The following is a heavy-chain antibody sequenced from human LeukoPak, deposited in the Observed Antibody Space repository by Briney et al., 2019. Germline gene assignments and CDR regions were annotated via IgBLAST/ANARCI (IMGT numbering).Heavy chain of an antibody. V-gene: IGHV1-46*01. D-gene: IGHD4-17*01. Sequence: ASVKVSCKASGYTXTTYFMHRVGQPLEQGLVGMGIINPSGGSTSYAQKFQGRVTMTRDTSTSTVYMELSSLRSEDTAVYYCARDSADYGDYDYWGQGTLVTVSS. CDR3: ARDSADYGDYDY. CDR1: GYTXTTYF. J-gene: IGHJ4*02. CDR2: INPSGGST.